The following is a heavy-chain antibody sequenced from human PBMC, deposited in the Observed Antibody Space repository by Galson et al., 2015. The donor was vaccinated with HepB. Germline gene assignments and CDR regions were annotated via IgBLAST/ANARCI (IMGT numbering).Heavy chain of an antibody. Sequence: PALVKPTQTLTLTCTFSGFSLNTSGMCMSWIRQPPGKALEWLARIDWDDDKYYSTSLKTRLTISKDTSKNQVVLTMTNMDPVDTAMYYCARIMSEQKTDYYDSSGYPSSYWYFDLWGRGTLVTVSS. V-gene: IGHV2-70*11. CDR3: ARIMSEQKTDYYDSSGYPSSYWYFDL. D-gene: IGHD3-22*01. CDR2: IDWDDDK. CDR1: GFSLNTSGMC. J-gene: IGHJ2*01.